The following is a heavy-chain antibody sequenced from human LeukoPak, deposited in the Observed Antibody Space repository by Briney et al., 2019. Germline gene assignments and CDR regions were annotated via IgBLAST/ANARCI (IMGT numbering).Heavy chain of an antibody. Sequence: GGSLRLSCAASGFTFSSYWMHWVRQAPGKGLVWVSRINSDGSSTSYADSVKGRFTISRDNAKNTLYLQMNSLRAEDTAVYYCARGGTVATGGVFDYWGQGTLVTAPS. D-gene: IGHD5-12*01. CDR1: GFTFSSYW. CDR2: INSDGSST. J-gene: IGHJ4*02. CDR3: ARGGTVATGGVFDY. V-gene: IGHV3-74*01.